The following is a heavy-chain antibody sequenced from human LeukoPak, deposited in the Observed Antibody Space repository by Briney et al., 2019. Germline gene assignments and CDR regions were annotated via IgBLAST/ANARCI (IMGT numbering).Heavy chain of an antibody. V-gene: IGHV1-2*02. J-gene: IGHJ4*02. CDR1: GYTFTGYY. CDR2: INPNSGGT. D-gene: IGHD3-16*02. Sequence: ASVKVSCKASGYTFTGYYMHWVRQAPGQGLEWMGWINPNSGGTNYAQKFQGRVTMTRDTSISTAYMELSRLRSDDTAVYYCARSVDYVWGSYRQYHFDYWGQGTLVTVSS. CDR3: ARSVDYVWGSYRQYHFDY.